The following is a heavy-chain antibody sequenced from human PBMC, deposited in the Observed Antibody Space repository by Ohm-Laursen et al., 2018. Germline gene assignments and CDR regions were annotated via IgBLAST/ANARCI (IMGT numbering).Heavy chain of an antibody. Sequence: SETLSLTCSVSGGSISSYYWTWIRQPPGKGLEWIGYIYYSGSTNYNPSLKSRLTISVDTSKNQFSLKLSSVTAADTAVYYCARQESSGWYPDYWGQGTLVTVSS. V-gene: IGHV4-59*08. J-gene: IGHJ4*02. D-gene: IGHD6-19*01. CDR2: IYYSGST. CDR1: GGSISSYY. CDR3: ARQESSGWYPDY.